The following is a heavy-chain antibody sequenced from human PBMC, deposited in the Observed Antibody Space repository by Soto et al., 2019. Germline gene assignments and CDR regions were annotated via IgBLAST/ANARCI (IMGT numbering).Heavy chain of an antibody. CDR3: ARSQTTVTSYDY. CDR2: IYYSGST. Sequence: IGQPPGKGLEWIGSIYYSGSTYYNPSLKSRVTISVDTSKNQFSLKLSSVTAADTAVYYCARSQTTVTSYDYWGQGTLVTVS. D-gene: IGHD4-17*01. J-gene: IGHJ4*02. V-gene: IGHV4-39*01.